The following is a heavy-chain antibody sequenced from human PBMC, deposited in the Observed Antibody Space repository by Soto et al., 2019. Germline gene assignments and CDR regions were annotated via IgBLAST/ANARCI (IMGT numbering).Heavy chain of an antibody. Sequence: PGGSLRLSCSASGFTFSDYSFKWVRQAPGKGLEWVSSISSTSAYIFYADSLKGRFTISRDNAKNSLYLQMNSLRAEDTAVYYCARVAVGNTSLFDYWGQGTLITVSS. D-gene: IGHD1-26*01. CDR3: ARVAVGNTSLFDY. CDR2: ISSTSAYI. V-gene: IGHV3-21*01. CDR1: GFTFSDYS. J-gene: IGHJ4*02.